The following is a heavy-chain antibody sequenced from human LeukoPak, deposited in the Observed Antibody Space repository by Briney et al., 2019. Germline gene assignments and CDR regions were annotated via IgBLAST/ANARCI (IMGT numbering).Heavy chain of an antibody. D-gene: IGHD6-19*01. CDR3: ARAGAVAGIYNWFDP. J-gene: IGHJ5*02. CDR1: GGSISSYY. V-gene: IGHV4-59*12. Sequence: SSETLSLTCTVSGGSISSYYWSWIRQPPGKGLEWIGSIYYSGSIYYNPSLKSRVTISVDTSKNQFSLKLSSVTAADTAVYYCARAGAVAGIYNWFDPWGQGTLVTVSS. CDR2: IYYSGSI.